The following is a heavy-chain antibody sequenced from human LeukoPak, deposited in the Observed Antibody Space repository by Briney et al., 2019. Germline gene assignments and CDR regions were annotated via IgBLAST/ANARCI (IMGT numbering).Heavy chain of an antibody. CDR3: AREDSYYYGSGSYPFDY. CDR2: ISSSSSCI. V-gene: IGHV3-21*01. CDR1: GFTFSSYS. J-gene: IGHJ4*02. D-gene: IGHD3-10*01. Sequence: GGSLRLSCAASGFTFSSYSMNWVRQAPGKGLEWVSSISSSSSCIYYADSVKGRFTISRDNAKNSLYLQMNSLRAEDTAVYYCAREDSYYYGSGSYPFDYWGQGTLVTVSS.